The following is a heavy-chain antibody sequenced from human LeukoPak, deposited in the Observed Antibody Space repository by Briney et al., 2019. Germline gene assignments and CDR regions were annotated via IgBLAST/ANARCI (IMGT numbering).Heavy chain of an antibody. D-gene: IGHD3-3*01. Sequence: GGSLRLSCAASGCTFSSYWMSWVRQAPGKGLEWVANIKQDGSEKYYVDSVKGRFTISRDNAKNSLYLQMNSLRAEDTAVYYCARDYDFWSGYYTIYFDYWGQGTLVTVSS. V-gene: IGHV3-7*01. CDR1: GCTFSSYW. CDR2: IKQDGSEK. CDR3: ARDYDFWSGYYTIYFDY. J-gene: IGHJ4*02.